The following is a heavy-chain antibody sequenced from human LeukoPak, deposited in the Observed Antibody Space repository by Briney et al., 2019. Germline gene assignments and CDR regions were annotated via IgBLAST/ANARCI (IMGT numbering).Heavy chain of an antibody. V-gene: IGHV4-39*01. J-gene: IGHJ6*03. D-gene: IGHD6-13*01. CDR2: TYYSGRT. CDR3: GKHCSKYHYYYMDV. CDR1: GDSISSTSDY. Sequence: PSETLSLTCTVSGDSISSTSDYWGWIRQPPGEGLEWLGTTYYSGRTYYNPSLKSRVTISVDTTKNQFSLRLSSVTAADTAVYYCGKHCSKYHYYYMDVWGKGTTVTVSS.